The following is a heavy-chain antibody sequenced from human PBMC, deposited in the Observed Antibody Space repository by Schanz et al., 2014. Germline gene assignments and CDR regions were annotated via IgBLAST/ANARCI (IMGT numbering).Heavy chain of an antibody. CDR2: ISSSSSTR. J-gene: IGHJ4*02. V-gene: IGHV3-23*04. D-gene: IGHD1-1*01. CDR3: AKIERNED. Sequence: VQLVESGGGLVQPGGSLRLSCAASGFSFGNYAMGWVRQAPGKGLVWVSYISSSSSTRYYADSVKGRFTISRDNSKNTLYLQMNSLRAEDAAVYFCAKIERNEDWGQGTLVTVSS. CDR1: GFSFGNYA.